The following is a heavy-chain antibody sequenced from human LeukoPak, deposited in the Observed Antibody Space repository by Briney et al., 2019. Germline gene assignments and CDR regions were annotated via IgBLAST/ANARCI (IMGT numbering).Heavy chain of an antibody. Sequence: GASVKVSCKASGYTFTTYATHWVRQAPGQRLEWMGWINAGNGYTKSSQKFQGRVTITRDTSASTAYMELSSLRSEDTAVYYCARHWGKSQLWLRYWGQGTLVTVSS. CDR2: INAGNGYT. CDR1: GYTFTTYA. V-gene: IGHV1-3*01. CDR3: ARHWGKSQLWLRY. D-gene: IGHD5-18*01. J-gene: IGHJ4*02.